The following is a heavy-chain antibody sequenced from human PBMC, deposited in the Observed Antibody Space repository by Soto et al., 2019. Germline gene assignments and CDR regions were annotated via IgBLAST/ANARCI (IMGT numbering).Heavy chain of an antibody. CDR1: GFTFSDYY. Sequence: QVQLVESGGGLVKPGGSLRLSCAASGFTFSDYYMSWIRQAPGKGLEWVSYISSSSSYTNYADSMKGRFTISRDNAKNSLYLQMNSLRAEDTAVYYCARDADILTGSDAFDIWGQGTMFTVSS. CDR3: ARDADILTGSDAFDI. J-gene: IGHJ3*02. CDR2: ISSSSSYT. V-gene: IGHV3-11*05. D-gene: IGHD3-9*01.